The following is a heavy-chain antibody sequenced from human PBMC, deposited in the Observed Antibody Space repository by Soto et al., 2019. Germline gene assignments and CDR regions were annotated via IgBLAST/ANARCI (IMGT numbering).Heavy chain of an antibody. CDR3: AKGSASSRPYYFDY. J-gene: IGHJ4*02. CDR2: ITGSGGDT. CDR1: GFTFNNYA. V-gene: IGHV3-23*01. Sequence: EVQLLESGGGLVQPGGSLRVSCAASGFTFNNYAMSWVRQARGKGLEWVSAITGSGGDTYHGDSVKGRFTISRDNTKNTLYLKMNSLRAEDRAVYYCAKGSASSRPYYFDYWGQGTLVTVSS. D-gene: IGHD6-13*01.